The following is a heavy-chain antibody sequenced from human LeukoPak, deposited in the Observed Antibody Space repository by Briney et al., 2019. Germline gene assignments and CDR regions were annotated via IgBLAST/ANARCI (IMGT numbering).Heavy chain of an antibody. CDR1: GYTFTSYY. CDR3: ARDQRSGYSYGPIPFWFDP. V-gene: IGHV1-69*13. J-gene: IGHJ5*02. D-gene: IGHD5-18*01. Sequence: ASVKVSCKASGYTFTSYYMHWVRQAPGQGLEWMGGIIPIFGTANYAQKFQGRVTITADESTSTAYMGLSSLRSEDTAVYYCARDQRSGYSYGPIPFWFDPWGQGTLVTVSS. CDR2: IIPIFGTA.